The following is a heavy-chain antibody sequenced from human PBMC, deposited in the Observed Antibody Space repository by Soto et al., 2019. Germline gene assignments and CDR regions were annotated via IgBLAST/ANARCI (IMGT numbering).Heavy chain of an antibody. CDR1: RFSLSTSGVG. CDR3: AHSFGRYCSGGTCSLYGMDV. V-gene: IGHV2-5*02. CDR2: IYWDDNQ. J-gene: IGHJ6*02. D-gene: IGHD2-15*01. Sequence: QITLRESGPTLVKPTQTLTLTCTFSRFSLSTSGVGVGWIRQSPGKALEWLAVIYWDDNQCYSPSLKSRLTITKDTSKNQVVLTMTNMDPVDTATYYCAHSFGRYCSGGTCSLYGMDVWGQGTTVTVSS.